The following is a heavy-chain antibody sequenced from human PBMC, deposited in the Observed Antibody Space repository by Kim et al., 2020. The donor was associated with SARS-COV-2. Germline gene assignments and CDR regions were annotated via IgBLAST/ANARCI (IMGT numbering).Heavy chain of an antibody. V-gene: IGHV3-21*06. J-gene: IGHJ6*03. Sequence: GGSLRLSCAASGFTFNKYSMNWVRQAPGKGLEWVSSISSSSSYIYYADSVKGRFTISRDNAKNLLYLQMNSLRAEDTAVYYCARLRKIQLVLGHYMDVWGKGTAVTVSS. CDR3: ARLRKIQLVLGHYMDV. CDR1: GFTFNKYS. D-gene: IGHD1-1*01. CDR2: ISSSSSYI.